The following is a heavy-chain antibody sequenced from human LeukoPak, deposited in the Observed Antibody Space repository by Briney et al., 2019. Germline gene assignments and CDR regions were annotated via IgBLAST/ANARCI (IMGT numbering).Heavy chain of an antibody. CDR3: AREASTYCNISSGDFDY. CDR2: ISSNSSTI. CDR1: GFTFSIYS. D-gene: IGHD3-9*01. J-gene: IGHJ4*02. Sequence: GGSLRLSCAVSGFTFSIYSMNWVRQARAKGLEWVSYISSNSSTIYYADSVKARFPISRDNAKNSLYLQMNSLRAEDTAVYYCAREASTYCNISSGDFDYWGQGTLVTVSS. V-gene: IGHV3-48*01.